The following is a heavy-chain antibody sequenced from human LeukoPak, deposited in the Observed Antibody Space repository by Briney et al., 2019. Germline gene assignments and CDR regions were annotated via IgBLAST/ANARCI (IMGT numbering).Heavy chain of an antibody. J-gene: IGHJ4*02. CDR3: AKSNYYGSGSYYYFDY. D-gene: IGHD3-10*01. Sequence: PGGSLRLSCAASGFTFSYYGMHWVRQAPGKGLEWVAFIRYVERDKYYADSVKGRFTISRDNSKNTLYLQMNSLRAEDTAVYYCAKSNYYGSGSYYYFDYWGQGTLVTVSS. CDR1: GFTFSYYG. CDR2: IRYVERDK. V-gene: IGHV3-30*02.